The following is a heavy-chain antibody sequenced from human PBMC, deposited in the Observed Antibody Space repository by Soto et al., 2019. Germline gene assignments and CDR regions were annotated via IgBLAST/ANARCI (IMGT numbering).Heavy chain of an antibody. CDR3: ARDQNDYIWGSSFGL. Sequence: EVQLVESGGGLVQPGGSLRLSCAASGFTFSSYWMSWVRQAPGKGLEWVANIKQDGSEKYYVDSVKGRFTISRDNAKNSLYLQMNSLRDEDTAVYYCARDQNDYIWGSSFGLWGQGTLVTVSS. CDR1: GFTFSSYW. J-gene: IGHJ4*02. V-gene: IGHV3-7*01. D-gene: IGHD3-16*01. CDR2: IKQDGSEK.